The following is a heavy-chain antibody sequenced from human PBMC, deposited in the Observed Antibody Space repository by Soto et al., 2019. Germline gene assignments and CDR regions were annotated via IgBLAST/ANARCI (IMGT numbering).Heavy chain of an antibody. J-gene: IGHJ5*02. Sequence: SLRLSCAASGFTFSTYAMTWVRQAPVRGLEWVSTILHDETPFYTDSVKGRFTISRDNVRGTLYLQMNGLRVEDTAVYYCARYMHAGCTHYFDPWGQGTLVTVSS. CDR2: ILHDETP. CDR3: ARYMHAGCTHYFDP. D-gene: IGHD5-18*01. V-gene: IGHV3-23*01. CDR1: GFTFSTYA.